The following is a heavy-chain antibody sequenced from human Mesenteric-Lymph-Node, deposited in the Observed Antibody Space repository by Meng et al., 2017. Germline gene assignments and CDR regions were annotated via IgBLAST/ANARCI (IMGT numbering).Heavy chain of an antibody. J-gene: IGHJ4*02. Sequence: GESLKISCQGIGYSFTTYWIAWVHQVPGKGLEWMGMIYPGDSDTRYSPSFQGQVTISADRSTSTAYLQWSSLEASDTAIYYCARHHCYDRWGQGTLVTVSS. CDR3: ARHHCYDR. CDR1: GYSFTTYW. V-gene: IGHV5-51*07. D-gene: IGHD5-12*01. CDR2: IYPGDSDT.